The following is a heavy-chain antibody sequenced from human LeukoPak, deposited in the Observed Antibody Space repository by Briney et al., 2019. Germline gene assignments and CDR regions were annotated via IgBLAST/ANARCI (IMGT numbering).Heavy chain of an antibody. Sequence: ASVKVSCKASGYTFTSYYMHWVRQAPGQGLEWMGIINPSGGSTSYAQKFQGRVTMTRNTSISTAYMELNSLRSEDTAVYYCARVIRQVENYWGQGTLVTVSS. CDR2: INPSGGST. CDR3: ARVIRQVENY. CDR1: GYTFTSYY. V-gene: IGHV1-46*01. J-gene: IGHJ4*02.